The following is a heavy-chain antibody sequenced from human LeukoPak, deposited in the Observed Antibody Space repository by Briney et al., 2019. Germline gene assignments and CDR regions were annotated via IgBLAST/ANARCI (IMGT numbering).Heavy chain of an antibody. V-gene: IGHV1-18*01. Sequence: GASVKVSCKASGYTFTSYGISWVRQAPGQGLEWMGWISAYIGKTNYAQKLQGRVTMTTDTSTSTAYMELRSLRSDDTAVYYCARAHYLYYYDSSGYYLLGAFDIWGQGTMVTVSS. D-gene: IGHD3-22*01. CDR2: ISAYIGKT. J-gene: IGHJ3*02. CDR3: ARAHYLYYYDSSGYYLLGAFDI. CDR1: GYTFTSYG.